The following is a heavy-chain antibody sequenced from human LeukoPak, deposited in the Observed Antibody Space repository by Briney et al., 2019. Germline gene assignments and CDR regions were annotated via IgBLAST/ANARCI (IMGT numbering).Heavy chain of an antibody. Sequence: SETLSLTCTVSGGSISSSSYYWGWIRQPPGKGLEWIGSIYYSGSTYYNPSLKRRVTIAVDTSKNQFSLKLSSVTAADTDVYYCARDLAYYDSSGHIDYWGQGTLVTVSS. CDR1: GGSISSSSYY. CDR3: ARDLAYYDSSGHIDY. CDR2: IYYSGST. J-gene: IGHJ4*02. V-gene: IGHV4-39*07. D-gene: IGHD3-22*01.